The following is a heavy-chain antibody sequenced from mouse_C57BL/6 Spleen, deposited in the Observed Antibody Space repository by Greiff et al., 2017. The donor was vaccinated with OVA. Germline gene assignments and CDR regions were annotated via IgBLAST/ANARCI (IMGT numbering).Heavy chain of an antibody. CDR2: IYPRDGST. J-gene: IGHJ3*01. CDR3: ARTYYSNYGFAY. CDR1: GYTFTDHT. Sequence: VKLVESDAELVKPGASVKISCKVSGYTFTDHTIHWMKQRPEQGLEWIGYIYPRDGSTKYNEKFKGKATLTADKSSSTAYMQLNSLTSEDSAVYFCARTYYSNYGFAYWGQGTLVTVSA. D-gene: IGHD2-5*01. V-gene: IGHV1-78*01.